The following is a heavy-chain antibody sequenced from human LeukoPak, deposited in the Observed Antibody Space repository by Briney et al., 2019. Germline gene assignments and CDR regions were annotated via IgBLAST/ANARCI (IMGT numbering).Heavy chain of an antibody. J-gene: IGHJ4*02. CDR1: GFTVSSNY. Sequence: AGASLRLSCAASGFTVSSNYMSWVRQAPGKGLEWVSPIYSGGSTYYADSVKGRFTISRDNSKNTLYLQMNSLRAEDTAVYYCAREAVGYFDYWGQGTLVTVSS. CDR3: AREAVGYFDY. V-gene: IGHV3-66*01. D-gene: IGHD4-23*01. CDR2: IYSGGST.